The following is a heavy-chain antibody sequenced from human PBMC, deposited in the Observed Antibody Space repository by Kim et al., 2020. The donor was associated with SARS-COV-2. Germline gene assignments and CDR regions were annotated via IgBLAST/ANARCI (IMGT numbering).Heavy chain of an antibody. Sequence: SVKVSCKASGGTFSSYAISWVRQAPGQGLEWMGRIIPILGIANYAQKFQGRVTITADKSTSTAYMELSSLRSEDTAVYYCARDFMITFGGVIVIPLDYWGQGTLVTVSS. CDR1: GGTFSSYA. D-gene: IGHD3-16*02. CDR3: ARDFMITFGGVIVIPLDY. J-gene: IGHJ4*02. CDR2: IIPILGIA. V-gene: IGHV1-69*04.